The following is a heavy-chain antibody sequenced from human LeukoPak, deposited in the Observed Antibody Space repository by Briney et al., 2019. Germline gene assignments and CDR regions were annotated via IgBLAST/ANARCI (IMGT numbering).Heavy chain of an antibody. J-gene: IGHJ4*02. Sequence: SETLSLTCTVSGGSISSYYWSWIRQPAGKGLEWIGRIYTSGSTNYNPSLKSRVTMSVDTSKNQFSLKLSSVTPADTAVYYCARDSEAYYYDSSGYYYSGYYFDYWGQGTLVTVSS. D-gene: IGHD3-22*01. CDR1: GGSISSYY. CDR3: ARDSEAYYYDSSGYYYSGYYFDY. CDR2: IYTSGST. V-gene: IGHV4-4*07.